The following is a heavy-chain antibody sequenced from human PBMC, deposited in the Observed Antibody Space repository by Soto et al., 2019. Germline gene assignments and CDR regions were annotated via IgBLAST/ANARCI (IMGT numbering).Heavy chain of an antibody. CDR3: ARDSGDLRLRPGIAAAGSTDY. Sequence: ASVKVSCKASGYTFTSYYMHWVRQAPGQGLEWMGIINPSGGSTSYAQKFQGRVTMTRDTSTSTVYMELSSLRSEDTAVYYCARDSGDLRLRPGIAAAGSTDYWGQGTLVTVSS. CDR2: INPSGGST. V-gene: IGHV1-46*01. J-gene: IGHJ4*02. D-gene: IGHD6-13*01. CDR1: GYTFTSYY.